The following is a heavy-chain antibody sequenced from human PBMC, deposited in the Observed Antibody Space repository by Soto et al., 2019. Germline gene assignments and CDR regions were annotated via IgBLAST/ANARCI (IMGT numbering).Heavy chain of an antibody. V-gene: IGHV4-31*03. CDR1: GGSISSGGYY. J-gene: IGHJ4*02. D-gene: IGHD5-18*01. CDR3: ARVPLDTAMVTLGFDY. CDR2: IYYSGST. Sequence: SETLSLTCTVSGGSISSGGYYWSWIRQHPGKGLEWIGYIYYSGSTYYNPSLKSRVTISVDTSKNQFSLKLSSVTAADTAVYYCARVPLDTAMVTLGFDYWGQGTLVTVSS.